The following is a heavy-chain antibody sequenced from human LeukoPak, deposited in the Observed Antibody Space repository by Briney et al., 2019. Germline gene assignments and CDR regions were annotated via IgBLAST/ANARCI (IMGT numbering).Heavy chain of an antibody. CDR2: INPNSGGT. J-gene: IGHJ4*02. CDR3: ARGMPAYYDSSPYWFDY. CDR1: GYTFTGYY. Sequence: GASVKVSCKASGYTFTGYYMHWVRQAPGQGLEWMGWINPNSGGTNYAQKFQGWVTMTRDTSISTAYMELSRLRSDDTAVYYCARGMPAYYDSSPYWFDYWGQGTLVTVSS. V-gene: IGHV1-2*04. D-gene: IGHD3-22*01.